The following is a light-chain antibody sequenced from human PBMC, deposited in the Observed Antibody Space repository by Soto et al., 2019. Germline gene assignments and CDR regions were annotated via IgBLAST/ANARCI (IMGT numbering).Light chain of an antibody. CDR1: QSVSSSY. Sequence: IVLTQSPGTLSLSPGERATLSCRASQSVSSSYLAWYQQKPGQAPRPLINGASSRATGIPDRCSGSGSGTDFTLTISRLEPEDFAVYYCQQYGSSPCTFGPGTKVDIK. CDR2: GAS. V-gene: IGKV3-20*01. CDR3: QQYGSSPCT. J-gene: IGKJ3*01.